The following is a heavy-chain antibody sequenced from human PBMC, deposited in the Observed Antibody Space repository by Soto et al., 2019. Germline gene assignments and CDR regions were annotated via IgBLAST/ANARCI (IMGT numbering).Heavy chain of an antibody. CDR2: IYYTGST. J-gene: IGHJ6*03. CDR1: GGSISSYY. V-gene: IGHV4-59*01. Sequence: SETLSLTCTVSGGSISSYYWSWIRQPPGKGLQWIGYIYYTGSTNYNPSLKSRVTISVDTSKNQFSLKLSSVTAADTAVYYCARSDYYYVDGWGKGTTVTVSS. CDR3: ARSDYYYVDG.